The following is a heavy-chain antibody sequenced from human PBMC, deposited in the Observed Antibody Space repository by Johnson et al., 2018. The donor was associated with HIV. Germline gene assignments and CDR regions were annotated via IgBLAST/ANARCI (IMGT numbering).Heavy chain of an antibody. Sequence: VQLVESGGGLVQPGGSLKLSCAASGFTFSGSAMHWVRQAPGKGLEWVSGISWNSGSIGYADSVKGRFTISRDNAKNSLYLQMNSLRAEDTALYYCAKFRLAAAGVRDAFDIWGQGTMVTVSS. CDR1: GFTFSGSA. CDR3: AKFRLAAAGVRDAFDI. CDR2: ISWNSGSI. J-gene: IGHJ3*02. D-gene: IGHD6-13*01. V-gene: IGHV3-9*01.